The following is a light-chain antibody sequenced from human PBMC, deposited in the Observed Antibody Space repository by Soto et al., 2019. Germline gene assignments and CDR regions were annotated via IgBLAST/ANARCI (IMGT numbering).Light chain of an antibody. CDR1: QSVLYSSNNKNY. J-gene: IGKJ2*01. CDR2: WAS. Sequence: DIVMTQSPDSLAVSLGERATINCKSSQSVLYSSNNKNYLAWYQQKSRQPPKLLIYWASTRESGVPDRFSGSGSGTDFTITISSLQADDVAVCYYQPYYSTTTLGQGTKLEIK. CDR3: QPYYSTTT. V-gene: IGKV4-1*01.